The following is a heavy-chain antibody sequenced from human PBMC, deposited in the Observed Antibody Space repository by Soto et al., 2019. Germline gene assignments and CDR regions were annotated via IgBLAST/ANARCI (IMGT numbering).Heavy chain of an antibody. CDR1: GGTFSSYT. D-gene: IGHD2-2*01. CDR3: ARQLSEEPAAISYFDY. V-gene: IGHV1-69*02. J-gene: IGHJ4*02. CDR2: IIPILGIA. Sequence: SVKVSCKASGGTFSSYTISWVRQAPGQGLEWMGRIIPILGIANYAQKFQGRVTITADKSTSTAYMELSSLRSEDTAVYYCARQLSEEPAAISYFDYWGQGTLVTVSS.